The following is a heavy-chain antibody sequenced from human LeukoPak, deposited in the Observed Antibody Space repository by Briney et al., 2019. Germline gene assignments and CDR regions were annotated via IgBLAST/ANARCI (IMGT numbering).Heavy chain of an antibody. CDR1: GFTFSSHW. J-gene: IGHJ4*02. CDR3: AGPEKTISTTGLDY. D-gene: IGHD1-1*01. V-gene: IGHV3-74*01. Sequence: PGGSLRLSCAASGFTFSSHWMHWVRQAPGKGLVWVSRIHTDGTNTIYADSVKGRFTISRDNAKNTLYLQMNSLRAEDTAVYYCAGPEKTISTTGLDYWGQGTLVTVSS. CDR2: IHTDGTNT.